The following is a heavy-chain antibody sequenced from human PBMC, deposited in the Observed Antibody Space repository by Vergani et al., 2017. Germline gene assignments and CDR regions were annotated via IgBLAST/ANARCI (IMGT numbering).Heavy chain of an antibody. J-gene: IGHJ4*02. CDR1: GESFSSFY. D-gene: IGHD3-10*01. CDR3: AVRPRVNLVGGEIVTKRTFDY. CDR2: INNDGHI. Sequence: QVQLQQWGAGVVQPSGTLSLTCAVFGESFSSFYWSWIRQPPGKGLGWVGEINNDGHINYNPSLESRVTVSRDTAKNQFSLNLMSVTAADTAMYYCAVRPRVNLVGGEIVTKRTFDYWSQGSLVTVSS. V-gene: IGHV4-34*02.